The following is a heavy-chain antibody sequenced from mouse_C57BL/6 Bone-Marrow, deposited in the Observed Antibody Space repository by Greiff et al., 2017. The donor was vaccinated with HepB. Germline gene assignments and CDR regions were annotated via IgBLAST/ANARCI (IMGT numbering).Heavy chain of an antibody. D-gene: IGHD2-2*01. J-gene: IGHJ2*01. CDR2: INPNNGGT. Sequence: VQLQQSGPELVKPGASVKISCKASGYTFTDYYMNWVKQSHGKSLEWIGDINPNNGGTSYNQKFKGKATLTVDKSSSTAYMALRSLTSEDSAVYYGVKKPICYGYDGYYFDYWGQGTTLTVSS. V-gene: IGHV1-26*01. CDR3: VKKPICYGYDGYYFDY. CDR1: GYTFTDYY.